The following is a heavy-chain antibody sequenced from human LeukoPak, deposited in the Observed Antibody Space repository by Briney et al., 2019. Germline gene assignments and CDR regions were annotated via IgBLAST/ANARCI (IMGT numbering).Heavy chain of an antibody. Sequence: GGSLRLSCAASGFTFSNYWMHWVRQAPGEALMWVSRIKSDGSSTTYADSVKGRFTISRDNSKNTLYLQMNSLRAEDTAVYYCARAAVSGSYYQQYTDYWGQGTLVTVSS. CDR2: IKSDGSST. D-gene: IGHD1-26*01. V-gene: IGHV3-74*01. CDR3: ARAAVSGSYYQQYTDY. J-gene: IGHJ4*02. CDR1: GFTFSNYW.